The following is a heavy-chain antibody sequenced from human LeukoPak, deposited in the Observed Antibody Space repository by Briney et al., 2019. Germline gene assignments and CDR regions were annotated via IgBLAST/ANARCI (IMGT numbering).Heavy chain of an antibody. D-gene: IGHD5-12*01. V-gene: IGHV4-39*01. Sequence: PSETLSLTCTVSGGSISSSSYFWGWIRQPPGKGLEWIGSIYYSGSTYYNPSLESRVTISVDTSKNQFSLKLNSVTAADTAVYYCARHGGLKYGGYERRFDHWGQGTLVTVSS. CDR2: IYYSGST. CDR1: GGSISSSSYF. J-gene: IGHJ4*02. CDR3: ARHGGLKYGGYERRFDH.